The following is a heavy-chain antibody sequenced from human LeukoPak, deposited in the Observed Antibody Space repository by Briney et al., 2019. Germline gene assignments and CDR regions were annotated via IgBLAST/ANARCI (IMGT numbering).Heavy chain of an antibody. CDR3: AKSDSGGYYEELYYFDY. D-gene: IGHD3-22*01. CDR1: AFTFSNYA. CDR2: ISRSGGST. Sequence: PGGSLRLSCAVSAFTFSNYAMNWVRQAPGKGLEWVSGISRSGGSTYYADSVKGRFTISRDNSKNTLYLQMNSLRAEDTAVYYCAKSDSGGYYEELYYFDYWGQGTLVTVSS. J-gene: IGHJ4*02. V-gene: IGHV3-23*01.